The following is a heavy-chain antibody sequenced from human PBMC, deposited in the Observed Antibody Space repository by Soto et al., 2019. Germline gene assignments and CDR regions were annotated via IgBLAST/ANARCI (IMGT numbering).Heavy chain of an antibody. CDR1: GYTFTSYD. CDR3: ARGRHDFAIPTN. D-gene: IGHD3-3*01. CDR2: MNPNSGNT. Sequence: QVQLVQSGAEVKKPGASVKVSCKASGYTFTSYDISWVRQATAQGLEWMGWMNPNSGNTGYAQKFQGRVTMTRNTSISTAYMELSSLRSEDTAVYYCARGRHDFAIPTNWGQGTLVTVSS. V-gene: IGHV1-8*01. J-gene: IGHJ4*02.